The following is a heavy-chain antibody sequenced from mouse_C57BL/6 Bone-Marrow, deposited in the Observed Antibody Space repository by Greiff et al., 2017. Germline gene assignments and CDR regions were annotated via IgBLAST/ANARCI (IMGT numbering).Heavy chain of an antibody. J-gene: IGHJ4*01. CDR1: GYTFTSYW. V-gene: IGHV1-55*01. D-gene: IGHD2-3*01. CDR2: IYPGSGST. Sequence: QVQLQQPGAELVKPGASVKMSCKASGYTFTSYWITWVKQRPGQGLEWIGDIYPGSGSTNYNEKFKSKATLTVDTSSSTAYMQLSSLTSEDSAVYDCARASDGYYYAMDYWGQGTSVTVSS. CDR3: ARASDGYYYAMDY.